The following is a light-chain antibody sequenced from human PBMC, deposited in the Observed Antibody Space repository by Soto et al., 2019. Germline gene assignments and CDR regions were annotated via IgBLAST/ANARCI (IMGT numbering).Light chain of an antibody. CDR2: GAS. CDR1: QSVSSSY. Sequence: EVVLTQSPGTLSLSPGERATLSCRSSQSVSSSYLAWYQQKPGQAPRLLIYGASSRATGIPDRFSGSGSGTDFTLTISGLEPEDFAVYSCQHYDRSPTFGGGTKVDI. CDR3: QHYDRSPT. J-gene: IGKJ4*01. V-gene: IGKV3-20*01.